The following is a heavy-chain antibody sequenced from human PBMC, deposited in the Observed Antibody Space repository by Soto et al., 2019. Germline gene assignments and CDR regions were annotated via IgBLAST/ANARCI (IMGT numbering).Heavy chain of an antibody. D-gene: IGHD6-19*01. Sequence: PGGSLRLSCAASGFTFSHYTMSWVRQLPGKGLEWVSGINGGNGPTYYADSVKGRFTISSDNSQNTPYLQMNSLRVEDTAGYYSTKGVYSCGWGTLFVHWGQGTRVTVTS. V-gene: IGHV3-23*01. CDR1: GFTFSHYT. J-gene: IGHJ4*02. CDR3: TKGVYSCGWGTLFVH. CDR2: INGGNGPT.